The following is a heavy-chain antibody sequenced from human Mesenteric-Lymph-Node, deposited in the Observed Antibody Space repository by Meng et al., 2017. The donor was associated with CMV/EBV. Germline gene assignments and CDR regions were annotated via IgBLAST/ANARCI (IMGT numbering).Heavy chain of an antibody. CDR1: GFTVSSNY. J-gene: IGHJ4*02. D-gene: IGHD3-3*01. CDR3: TRVGTYYDFWSGYYSRGYYFDY. CDR2: IRTKAYGGTT. Sequence: GGSLRLSCAASGFTVSSNYMSWVRQAPGKGLEWVGFIRTKAYGGTTEYAASVKGRFTISRDDSKSIAYLQMNSLKTEDTAVYYCTRVGTYYDFWSGYYSRGYYFDYWGQGTLVTVSS. V-gene: IGHV3-49*04.